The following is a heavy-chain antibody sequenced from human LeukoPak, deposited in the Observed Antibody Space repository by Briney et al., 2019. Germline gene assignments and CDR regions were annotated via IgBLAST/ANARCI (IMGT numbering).Heavy chain of an antibody. CDR1: GGSISNYY. V-gene: IGHV4-4*07. CDR3: ARGHSSGYYYYFDY. Sequence: SETLSLTCLVSGGSISNYYWSWIRQPPGKGLEWIGRIYTSGSTNYNPSLKSRVTMSVDTSKNQFSLKLSSVTAADTAVYYCARGHSSGYYYYFDYWGQGTLVTVSS. J-gene: IGHJ4*02. D-gene: IGHD3-22*01. CDR2: IYTSGST.